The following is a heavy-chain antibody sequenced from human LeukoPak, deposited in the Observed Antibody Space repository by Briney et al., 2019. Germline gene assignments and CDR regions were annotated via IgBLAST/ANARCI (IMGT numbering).Heavy chain of an antibody. D-gene: IGHD4-23*01. CDR3: ARGPNYGGNSKDFDY. CDR2: IHHSGST. V-gene: IGHV4-34*01. CDR1: GGSFSGYY. Sequence: SETLSLTCAVYGGSFSGYYWSWIRQPPGKGLEWIGEIHHSGSTNYNPSLKSRVTISVDTSKNQFSLKLSSVTAADTAVYYCARGPNYGGNSKDFDYWGQGTLVTVSS. J-gene: IGHJ4*02.